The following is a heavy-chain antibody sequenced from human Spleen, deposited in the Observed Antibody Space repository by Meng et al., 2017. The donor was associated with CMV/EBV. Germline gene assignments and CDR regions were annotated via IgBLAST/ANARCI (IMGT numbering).Heavy chain of an antibody. CDR2: ISQSGRN. CDR1: NC. CDR3: TRRQEEIVAKKTKHDWFDP. Sequence: NCGGYGRQSTRKGLKWVGEISQSGRNSDDTSIKNGSTISEDKSKNQFSLKLNDITAAYTAVYYCTRRQEEIVAKKTKHDWFDPWGQGTLVTVSS. J-gene: IGHJ5*02. D-gene: IGHD5-12*01. V-gene: IGHV4-4*02.